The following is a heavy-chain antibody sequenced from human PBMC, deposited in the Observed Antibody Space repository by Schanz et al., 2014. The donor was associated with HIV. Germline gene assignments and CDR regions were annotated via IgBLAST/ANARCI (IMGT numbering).Heavy chain of an antibody. CDR3: ARERRDFSFWSGFYRGGYYFDS. CDR2: INPYNGNT. J-gene: IGHJ4*02. CDR1: GGTFRSNA. Sequence: QVQLVQSGAEVKKTGSSVKVSCKASGGTFRSNAITWVRQAPGQGPEWMGWINPYNGNTNSAQKFQGRVTMTTDTSMSTAYMELRSLRSDDSAVYYCARERRDFSFWSGFYRGGYYFDSWGQGAPVTVSS. D-gene: IGHD3-3*01. V-gene: IGHV1-18*04.